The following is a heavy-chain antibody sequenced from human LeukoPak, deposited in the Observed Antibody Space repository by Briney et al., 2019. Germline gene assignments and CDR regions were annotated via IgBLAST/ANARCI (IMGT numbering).Heavy chain of an antibody. Sequence: ASVKVSCKASGYTLTDYYMHWVRQAPGQGLEWMGRINPNSGGTNYAQKFQGWVTMTRDTSISTAYMELSRLRSDDTAVYYCARGLDTIFGGYNYYYGMDVWGQGTTVTVSS. J-gene: IGHJ6*02. CDR3: ARGLDTIFGGYNYYYGMDV. CDR2: INPNSGGT. CDR1: GYTLTDYY. V-gene: IGHV1-2*04. D-gene: IGHD3-3*01.